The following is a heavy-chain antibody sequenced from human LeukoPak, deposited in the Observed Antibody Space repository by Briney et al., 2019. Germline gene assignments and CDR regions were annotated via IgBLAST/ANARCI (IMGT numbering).Heavy chain of an antibody. CDR2: IKSKTDGGTT. CDR1: GFTFSNAW. J-gene: IGHJ4*02. CDR3: TTEVGYYYDSSGYYYPGEDYFDY. D-gene: IGHD3-22*01. V-gene: IGHV3-15*01. Sequence: GGSLRLSCAASGFTFSNAWMSWVRQAPGKGLEWVGRIKSKTDGGTTDYAAPVKGRFTISRDDSKNTLYLQMNSLKTEDTAVYYCTTEVGYYYDSSGYYYPGEDYFDYWGQGTLVTVSS.